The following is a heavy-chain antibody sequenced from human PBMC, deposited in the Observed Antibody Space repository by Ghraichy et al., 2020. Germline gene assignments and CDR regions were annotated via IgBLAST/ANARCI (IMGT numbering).Heavy chain of an antibody. CDR3: AREVITMVRGATSEYYFDY. CDR2: ISYDGRNK. Sequence: GGSLRLSCAASGFTFSSYAMHWVRQAPVKGLEWVAVISYDGRNKYYADSVKGRFTISRDNSKNTLYLQMNSLRAEDTAVYYCAREVITMVRGATSEYYFDYWGQGTLVTVSS. J-gene: IGHJ4*02. CDR1: GFTFSSYA. D-gene: IGHD3-10*01. V-gene: IGHV3-30*04.